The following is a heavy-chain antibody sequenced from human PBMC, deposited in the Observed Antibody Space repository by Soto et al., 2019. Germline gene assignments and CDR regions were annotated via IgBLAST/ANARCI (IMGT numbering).Heavy chain of an antibody. CDR2: VFWDDGE. J-gene: IGHJ4*02. Sequence: QITLRESGPSLVKPTETLTLTCTFSGFSLTTTGVGVGWIRQPPGKALEWLAVVFWDDGERYSPSLKSRVTXPEXXSXHHVVLTMTNMDPVDTATYYCTQIYGSGSWGWYFHSWGQGTLVTVSS. V-gene: IGHV2-5*02. CDR1: GFSLTTTGVG. D-gene: IGHD1-26*01. CDR3: TQIYGSGSWGWYFHS.